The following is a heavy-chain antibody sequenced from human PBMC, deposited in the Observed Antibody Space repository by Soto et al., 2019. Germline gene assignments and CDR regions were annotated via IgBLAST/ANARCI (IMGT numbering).Heavy chain of an antibody. J-gene: IGHJ6*02. CDR3: ASAYAFWYAMDV. D-gene: IGHD3-3*01. V-gene: IGHV4-34*01. CDR2: INHSGST. Sequence: GSLRLSCAASGIIFNGFGMHWVRQAPGKGLEWIGEINHSGSTNYNPSLKSRVILSVDTSKNQFSLKLTSVTAADTAVYYCASAYAFWYAMDVWGQGITVTVSS. CDR1: GIIFNGFG.